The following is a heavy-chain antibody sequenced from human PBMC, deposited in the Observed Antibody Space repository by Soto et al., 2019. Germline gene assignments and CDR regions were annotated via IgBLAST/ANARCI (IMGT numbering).Heavy chain of an antibody. CDR2: IYQSGSP. J-gene: IGHJ4*02. D-gene: IGHD4-17*01. CDR1: GGSISSSNW. V-gene: IGHV4-4*02. CDR3: ARDMGYGGNVLDY. Sequence: PSETLSLTCAVSGGSISSSNWWSWVRQPPGKGLEWIGEIYQSGSPNYNPSLKSRVIISVDKSKNQFSLKLNSVTAADTAVYYCARDMGYGGNVLDYWGQGSLVTVSS.